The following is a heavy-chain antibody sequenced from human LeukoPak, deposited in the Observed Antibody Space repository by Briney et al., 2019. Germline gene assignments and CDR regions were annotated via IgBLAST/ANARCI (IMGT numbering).Heavy chain of an antibody. Sequence: SETLCLTCTVSGGSISSSSYYWGWIRQPPGKGLEWIGRIYTSGSTNYNPSLKSRVTMSVDTSKNQFSLKLSSVTAADTAVYYCARDRGYYGSGSYEEGFDPWGQGTLVTVSS. D-gene: IGHD3-10*01. CDR3: ARDRGYYGSGSYEEGFDP. J-gene: IGHJ5*02. V-gene: IGHV4-39*07. CDR2: IYTSGST. CDR1: GGSISSSSYY.